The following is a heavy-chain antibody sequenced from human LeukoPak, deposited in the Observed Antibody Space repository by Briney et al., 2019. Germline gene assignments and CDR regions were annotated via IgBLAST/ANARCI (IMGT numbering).Heavy chain of an antibody. J-gene: IGHJ4*02. CDR1: GFTFNTCA. CDR2: ISDSGDNT. Sequence: GGSLRLSCAASGFTFNTCAMSWVRQAPWERLQWVSGISDSGDNTYYADSVRGRFTISRDNSKNTLYLQMNSLRAEDTAIYYCARHRSSWLIDYWGQGTLVTVSS. D-gene: IGHD6-6*01. V-gene: IGHV3-23*01. CDR3: ARHRSSWLIDY.